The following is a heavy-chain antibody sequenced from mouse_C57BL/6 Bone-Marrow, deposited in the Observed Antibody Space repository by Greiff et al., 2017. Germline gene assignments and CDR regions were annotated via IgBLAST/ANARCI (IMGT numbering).Heavy chain of an antibody. J-gene: IGHJ3*01. CDR2: IYPGDGDT. CDR1: GYAFSSYW. D-gene: IGHD2-3*01. Sequence: QVQLQQSGAELVKPGASVKISCKASGYAFSSYWMNWVKQRPGKGLEWIGQIYPGDGDTNYNGKFKGKATLTADKSSSTAYMQLSSLTSEDSAVYFCARDPPWGLLRGFAYWGQGTQVTVSA. CDR3: ARDPPWGLLRGFAY. V-gene: IGHV1-80*01.